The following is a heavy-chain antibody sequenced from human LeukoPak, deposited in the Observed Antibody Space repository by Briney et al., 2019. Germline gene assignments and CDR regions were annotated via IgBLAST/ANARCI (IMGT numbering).Heavy chain of an antibody. V-gene: IGHV3-7*01. D-gene: IGHD3-3*01. CDR2: IKQDGSEK. CDR3: ARDLYYDFWSGSYYYYYMDV. J-gene: IGHJ6*03. Sequence: GGSLRLSCAASGLTFSSYWMSWVRQAPGKGLEEVANIKQDGSEKYYVDSVKGRFTISRDNAKNSLYLQMNSLRAEDTAVYYCARDLYYDFWSGSYYYYYMDVWGKGTTVTVSS. CDR1: GLTFSSYW.